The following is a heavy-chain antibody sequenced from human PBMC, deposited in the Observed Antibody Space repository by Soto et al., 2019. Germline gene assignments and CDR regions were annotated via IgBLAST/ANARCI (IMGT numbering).Heavy chain of an antibody. Sequence: QVQLVQSGAEVRKPGASVKVSCKASGYTFSSHGIIWVRQAPGQGLGWMGWLSGYNGNAKYAQRFQGRVTMTTDTAASTVYMDLRSLGSDDSAVYYCAREGSYGWYDCWGQGTLVTVSS. V-gene: IGHV1-18*01. CDR2: LSGYNGNA. CDR1: GYTFSSHG. D-gene: IGHD2-15*01. J-gene: IGHJ5*01. CDR3: AREGSYGWYDC.